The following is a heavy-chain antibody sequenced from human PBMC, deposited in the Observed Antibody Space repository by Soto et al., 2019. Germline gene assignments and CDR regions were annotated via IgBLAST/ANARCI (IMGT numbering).Heavy chain of an antibody. CDR2: IYWDDDK. Sequence: QITLKESGPPLVKPTQTLTLTCTFSGFSLSTSGVGVGWIRQPPGKALEWLALIYWDDDKRYSPSLKSRLTITKDTSKNQVVLTMTNMDPVDTATYYCAHRHSSSWYSLWGWFDPWGQGTLVTVSS. D-gene: IGHD6-13*01. CDR1: GFSLSTSGVG. V-gene: IGHV2-5*02. J-gene: IGHJ5*02. CDR3: AHRHSSSWYSLWGWFDP.